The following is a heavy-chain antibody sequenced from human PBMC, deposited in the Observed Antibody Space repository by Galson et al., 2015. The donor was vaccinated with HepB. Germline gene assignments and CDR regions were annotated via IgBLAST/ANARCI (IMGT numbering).Heavy chain of an antibody. CDR1: GFTFSSYG. J-gene: IGHJ6*02. Sequence: SLRLSCAASGFTFSSYGMHWVRQAPGKGLEWVAVISYDGTNKYYADSVKGRFTISRDNSKNTLSLQMNSLRPEDTAVYYCVGWQVRSYPYYGMDVWGQGTTVTVSS. D-gene: IGHD6-19*01. V-gene: IGHV3-30*03. CDR2: ISYDGTNK. CDR3: VGWQVRSYPYYGMDV.